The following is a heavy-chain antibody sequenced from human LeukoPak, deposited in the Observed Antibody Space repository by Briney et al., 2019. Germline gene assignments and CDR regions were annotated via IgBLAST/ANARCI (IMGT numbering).Heavy chain of an antibody. CDR2: ISGSGGST. CDR3: TRSFRGYDFYYFDY. CDR1: GFTFSSYA. D-gene: IGHD5-12*01. J-gene: IGHJ4*02. Sequence: RGSLRLSCAASGFTFSSYAMNWVRQAPGKGLEWVSSISGSGGSTFYTDSVKGRFTISRDNSKNTLYLQMNSLRADDTAVYYCTRSFRGYDFYYFDYWGQGIRVTVAS. V-gene: IGHV3-23*01.